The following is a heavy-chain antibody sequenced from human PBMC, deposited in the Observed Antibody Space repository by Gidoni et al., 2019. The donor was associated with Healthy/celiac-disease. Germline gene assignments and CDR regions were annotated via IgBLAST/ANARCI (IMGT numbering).Heavy chain of an antibody. CDR1: GFTFDDYA. CDR3: AKDIGDYGDYFDAFDI. J-gene: IGHJ3*02. CDR2: ISWNSGSI. D-gene: IGHD4-17*01. V-gene: IGHV3-9*01. Sequence: EVQLVESGGGLVQPGRSLRLSCAASGFTFDDYAMHWVRQAPGKGLEWVSGISWNSGSIGYADSVKGRFTISRDNAKNSLYLQMNSLRAEDTALYYCAKDIGDYGDYFDAFDIWGQGTMVTVSS.